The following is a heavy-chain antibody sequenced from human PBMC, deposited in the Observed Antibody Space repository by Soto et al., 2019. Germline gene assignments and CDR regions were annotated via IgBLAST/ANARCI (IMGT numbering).Heavy chain of an antibody. Sequence: GESLKISCAASGFTFSSYAMSWVRQAPGKGLEWVSAISGSGGSTYYADSVKGRFTISRDNSKNTLYLQMNSLRAEDTAVYYCAKDRPDYGDYSIPPYYYYGMDVWGQGTTVTVSS. J-gene: IGHJ6*02. CDR3: AKDRPDYGDYSIPPYYYYGMDV. CDR2: ISGSGGST. D-gene: IGHD4-17*01. CDR1: GFTFSSYA. V-gene: IGHV3-23*01.